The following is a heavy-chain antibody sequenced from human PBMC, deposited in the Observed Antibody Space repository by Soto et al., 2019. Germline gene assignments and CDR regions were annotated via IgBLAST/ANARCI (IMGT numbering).Heavy chain of an antibody. Sequence: EVQLVESGGNLVQAGGSLRLSCAASGFTFSNYLMHWVRQVPGKGLVWVSRIDTDGRTTNYADSVKGRFTISRDNAKNTLYLQMNSLRVEDTAMYYCARDRDGYNFWGQGTMVTVSS. CDR1: GFTFSNYL. CDR3: ARDRDGYNF. J-gene: IGHJ3*01. CDR2: IDTDGRTT. D-gene: IGHD2-21*01. V-gene: IGHV3-74*01.